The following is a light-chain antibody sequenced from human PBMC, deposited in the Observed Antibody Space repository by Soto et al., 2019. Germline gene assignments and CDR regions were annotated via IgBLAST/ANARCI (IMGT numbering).Light chain of an antibody. CDR2: GAS. CDR1: QSVSRD. Sequence: EIVMTQSPATLSVSPGERATLSCRASQSVSRDLAWYQQKPGQGPRLLIYGASSRATGTPDRFSGSGSGTDFTLTINRLEPEDFALYYCQQYGSSPPTFGQGTKVDI. J-gene: IGKJ1*01. V-gene: IGKV3-20*01. CDR3: QQYGSSPPT.